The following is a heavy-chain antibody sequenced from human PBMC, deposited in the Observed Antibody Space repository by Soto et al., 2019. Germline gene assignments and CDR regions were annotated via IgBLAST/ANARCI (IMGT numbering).Heavy chain of an antibody. CDR1: GGSISSGGYY. Sequence: QVQLQESGPGLVKPSQTLSLTCTVSGGSISSGGYYWSWIRQHPGKGLEWIGYIYYSGSTYYNPSLKSRFTISVDTSKNQFSLKLSSVTAADTAVYYCARDQQNTGALRDWYFDLWGRGTLVTVSS. D-gene: IGHD2-2*01. CDR2: IYYSGST. CDR3: ARDQQNTGALRDWYFDL. J-gene: IGHJ2*01. V-gene: IGHV4-31*03.